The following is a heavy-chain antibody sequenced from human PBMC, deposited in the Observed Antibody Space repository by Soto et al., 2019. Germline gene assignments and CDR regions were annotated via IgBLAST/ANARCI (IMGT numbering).Heavy chain of an antibody. CDR2: IYYSGST. V-gene: IGHV4-39*01. D-gene: IGHD1-26*01. CDR3: ARHKLRWELLRPYYFDY. J-gene: IGHJ4*02. CDR1: GGSISSSSYY. Sequence: QLLESGPGLVKPSETLSLTCTVSGGSISSSSYYWGWIRQPPGKGLEWIGSIYYSGSTYYNPSLKSRVTISVDTSKNQFSLKLSSVTAADTAVYYCARHKLRWELLRPYYFDYWGQGTLVTVSS.